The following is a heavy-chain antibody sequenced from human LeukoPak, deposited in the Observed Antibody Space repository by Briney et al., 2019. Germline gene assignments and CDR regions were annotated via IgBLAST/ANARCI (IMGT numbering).Heavy chain of an antibody. V-gene: IGHV3-11*01. CDR3: AKAREVAAADTTDY. CDR2: ISSSGSTI. D-gene: IGHD6-13*01. CDR1: GFTFSDYY. J-gene: IGHJ4*02. Sequence: GGSLRLSCAASGFTFSDYYTSWIRQAPGKGLEWVSYISSSGSTIYYADSVKGRFTISRDNAKNSLYLQMNSLRAEDTAVYYCAKAREVAAADTTDYWGQGTLVTVSS.